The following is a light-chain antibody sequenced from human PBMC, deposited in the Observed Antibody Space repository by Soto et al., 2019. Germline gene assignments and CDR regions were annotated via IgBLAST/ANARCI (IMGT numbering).Light chain of an antibody. V-gene: IGKV3-15*01. Sequence: EIVLTHSPDTLSLSPGAGATLSCRASQGIGDTLAWYQHKPGQTPRLLIYDTSTRATGVPTRFSGSRSGAEFTLTINSLQSEDFAVYYCQPYNNWPLTFGGGTKVDIK. J-gene: IGKJ4*01. CDR1: QGIGDT. CDR3: QPYNNWPLT. CDR2: DTS.